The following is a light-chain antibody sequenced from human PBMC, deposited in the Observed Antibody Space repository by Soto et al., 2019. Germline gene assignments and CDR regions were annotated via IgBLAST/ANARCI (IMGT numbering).Light chain of an antibody. CDR1: QGISNY. J-gene: IGKJ1*01. CDR3: QKYNSAPRT. CDR2: AAS. Sequence: DIQMTQSPSSLSASAGDRVTITCRASQGISNYLAWYQQKPGKVPKLLIYAASTLQSGLPSCFSGSGSGTDFTLTISRLQPEDVATYYCQKYNSAPRTFGQGTKVEIK. V-gene: IGKV1-27*01.